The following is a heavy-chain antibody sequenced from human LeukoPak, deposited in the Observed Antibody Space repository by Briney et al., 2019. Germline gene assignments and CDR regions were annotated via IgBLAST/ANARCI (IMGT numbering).Heavy chain of an antibody. V-gene: IGHV1-69*06. J-gene: IGHJ4*02. D-gene: IGHD6-13*01. CDR1: GGTFSSYA. CDR2: IIPIFGTA. CDR3: ASEDGYSSSWYYFDY. Sequence: SVKVSCKASGGTFSSYAISWVRQAPGQGLEWMGGIIPIFGTANYAQKFQGRVTITADKSTSTAHMELSSLRSEDTAVYYCASEDGYSSSWYYFDYWGQGTLVTVSS.